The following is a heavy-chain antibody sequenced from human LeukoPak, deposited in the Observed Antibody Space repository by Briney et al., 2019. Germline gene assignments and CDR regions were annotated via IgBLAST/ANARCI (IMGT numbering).Heavy chain of an antibody. CDR1: GFTFSDYY. Sequence: GGSLRLSCAASGFTFSDYYMSWIRQAPGKGLEWVSYISSSGSTIYYADSVKGRSTISRDNAKNSLYLQMNSLRAEDTAVYYCARSRGYSYAYYFDYWGQGTLVTVSS. J-gene: IGHJ4*02. V-gene: IGHV3-11*01. CDR3: ARSRGYSYAYYFDY. CDR2: ISSSGSTI. D-gene: IGHD5-18*01.